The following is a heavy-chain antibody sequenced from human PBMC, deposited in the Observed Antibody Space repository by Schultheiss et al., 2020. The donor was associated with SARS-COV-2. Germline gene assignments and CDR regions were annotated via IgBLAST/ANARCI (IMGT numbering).Heavy chain of an antibody. Sequence: GGSLRLSCAASGFTFSSYGMHWVRQAPGKGLEWVAFIRYDGSNKYYADSVKGRFTISRDNSKNTLYLQMNSLRAEDTAVYYCARGTYYDFWSGYYTHYYYYGMDVWGQGTTVTVSS. J-gene: IGHJ6*02. CDR2: IRYDGSNK. V-gene: IGHV3-30*02. D-gene: IGHD3-3*01. CDR3: ARGTYYDFWSGYYTHYYYYGMDV. CDR1: GFTFSSYG.